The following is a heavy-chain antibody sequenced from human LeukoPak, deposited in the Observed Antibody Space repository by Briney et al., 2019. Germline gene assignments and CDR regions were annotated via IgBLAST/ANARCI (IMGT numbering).Heavy chain of an antibody. D-gene: IGHD2-15*01. CDR2: IFGSGGRA. J-gene: IGHJ4*02. CDR3: GKTTTGYSSGRNPAWPIGY. CDR1: GFTFSSYA. V-gene: IGHV3-23*01. Sequence: GSLRLSCTASGFTFSSYAMYWVRQSPGKGLEWVSGIFGSGGRAHYADSVKGRVTISRDNSQNPVYLQMNSLRAEDTAVYYCGKTTTGYSSGRNPAWPIGYWGQGTLVSVSS.